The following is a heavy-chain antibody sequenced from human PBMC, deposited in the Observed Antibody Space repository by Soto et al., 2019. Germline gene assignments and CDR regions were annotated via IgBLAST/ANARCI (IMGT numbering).Heavy chain of an antibody. CDR1: GGTFSSYA. Sequence: QVQLVQSGAEVKKPGSSVKVSCKASGGTFSSYAISWVRQAPGQGLEWMGGVSPIFGTANYAQKFQGRVTITADKSTSTAYMELSSLRSEDTAVYYCASPTREWLPPARDYYYGMDVWGQGPTVTVSS. CDR3: ASPTREWLPPARDYYYGMDV. CDR2: VSPIFGTA. J-gene: IGHJ6*02. V-gene: IGHV1-69*06. D-gene: IGHD3-3*01.